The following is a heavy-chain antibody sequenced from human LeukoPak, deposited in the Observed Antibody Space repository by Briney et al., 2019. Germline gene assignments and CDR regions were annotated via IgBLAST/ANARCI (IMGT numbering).Heavy chain of an antibody. CDR3: ARERHSRAYYYAPPFDY. V-gene: IGHV3-49*04. D-gene: IGHD3-22*01. CDR1: GFAFDDYA. CDR2: IRRKAYGGTT. Sequence: GGSLRLSCTASGFAFDDYAMTWVRQAPGKGLEWVGIIRRKAYGGTTEYAASVKGRFTISRDDSQSIAYLQMNSLKVEDTAIYYCARERHSRAYYYAPPFDYWGQGTLVTVSS. J-gene: IGHJ4*02.